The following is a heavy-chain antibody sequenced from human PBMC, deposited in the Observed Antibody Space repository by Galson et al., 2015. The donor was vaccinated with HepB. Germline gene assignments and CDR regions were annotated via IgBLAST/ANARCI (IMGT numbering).Heavy chain of an antibody. Sequence: SLRLSCAASGFTFNTYAMSWVRQAPGKGLEWVSAISASGDNIYYSNSVKGRFAISRDNFKKTLYLQMNSLRAEDTAVYYCAKELCGGAWFAPNNDWFDPWGQGTLVTVSA. V-gene: IGHV3-23*01. J-gene: IGHJ5*02. CDR3: AKELCGGAWFAPNNDWFDP. CDR1: GFTFNTYA. CDR2: ISASGDNI. D-gene: IGHD3-10*01.